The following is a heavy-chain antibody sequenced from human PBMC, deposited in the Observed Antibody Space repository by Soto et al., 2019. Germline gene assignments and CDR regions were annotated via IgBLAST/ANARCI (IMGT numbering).Heavy chain of an antibody. CDR1: GFTFTSSA. CDR2: IVVGSGNT. V-gene: IGHV1-58*01. Sequence: GASVKVSCKASGFTFTSSAVQWVRQARGQRLEWIGWIVVGSGNTNYAQKFQERVTITRDMSTSTAYMELSSLRSEDTAVYYCAADGDEDIRFLEWLGLDYWGQGTLVTVSS. CDR3: AADGDEDIRFLEWLGLDY. D-gene: IGHD3-3*01. J-gene: IGHJ4*02.